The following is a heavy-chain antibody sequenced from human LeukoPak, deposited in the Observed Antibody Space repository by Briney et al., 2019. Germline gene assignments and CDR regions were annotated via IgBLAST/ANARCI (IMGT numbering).Heavy chain of an antibody. CDR1: GGSFSGYY. CDR2: FNHSGST. CDR3: ARGAIVVVPAAIWGFDY. Sequence: PSETLSLTCAVYGGSFSGYYWSWIRQPPGQGLEWIGEFNHSGSTNYNPSPKSRVTISVDTSKNQFSLKLSSVTAADTAVYYCARGAIVVVPAAIWGFDYWGQGTLVTVSS. D-gene: IGHD2-2*02. J-gene: IGHJ4*02. V-gene: IGHV4-34*01.